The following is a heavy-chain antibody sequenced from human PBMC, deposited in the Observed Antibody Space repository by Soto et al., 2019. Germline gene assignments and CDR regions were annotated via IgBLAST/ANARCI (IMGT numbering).Heavy chain of an antibody. CDR3: ARSYSGYDYRLDY. CDR2: IYYSGST. Sequence: SETLSLTCTVSGGSISSGGYYWSWIRQHPGKGLEWIGYIYYSGSTYYNPSLKSRVTISVDRSKNQFSLKLSSVTAADTAVYYCARSYSGYDYRLDYWGQGTLVTVSS. V-gene: IGHV4-31*03. J-gene: IGHJ4*02. D-gene: IGHD5-12*01. CDR1: GGSISSGGYY.